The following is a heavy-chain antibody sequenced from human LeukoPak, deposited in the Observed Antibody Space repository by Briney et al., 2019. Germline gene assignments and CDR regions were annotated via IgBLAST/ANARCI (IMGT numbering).Heavy chain of an antibody. CDR3: AAALERRGAFDI. J-gene: IGHJ3*02. D-gene: IGHD1-1*01. V-gene: IGHV1-24*01. Sequence: GASVKVSCKVSGYTLTELSMHWVRQAPGKGLEWMGGFDPEDGETIYAQKFQGRVTMTEDTSTDTAYMELSSLRSEDTAVYYCAAALERRGAFDIWGQGTMVTVSS. CDR1: GYTLTELS. CDR2: FDPEDGET.